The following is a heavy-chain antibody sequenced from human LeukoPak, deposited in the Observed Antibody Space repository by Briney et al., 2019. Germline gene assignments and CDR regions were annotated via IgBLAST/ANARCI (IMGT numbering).Heavy chain of an antibody. CDR3: ARDNYCSGGSCRDGYLQYFQH. J-gene: IGHJ1*01. CDR1: GYTLTELS. CDR2: FDPEDGET. V-gene: IGHV1-24*01. Sequence: ASVKVSCKVSGYTLTELSMHWVRQAPGKGLEWMGGFDPEDGETIYAQKFQGRVTITADESTSTAYMELSSLRSEDTAVYYCARDNYCSGGSCRDGYLQYFQHWGQGTLVTVSS. D-gene: IGHD2-15*01.